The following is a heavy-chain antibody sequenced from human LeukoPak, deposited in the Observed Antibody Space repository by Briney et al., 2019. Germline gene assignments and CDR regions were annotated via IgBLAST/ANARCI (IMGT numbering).Heavy chain of an antibody. Sequence: GESLKISCKGSGYSFTTYWIVWVRQMPGKGLEWMGLIYPGDSDTRYSPSFQGQVTISADKSINTAYLQWSSLKASDSAIYYCARLSIVGATLNFFDYWGQGTLVTVSS. CDR3: ARLSIVGATLNFFDY. CDR2: IYPGDSDT. CDR1: GYSFTTYW. J-gene: IGHJ4*02. V-gene: IGHV5-51*01. D-gene: IGHD1-26*01.